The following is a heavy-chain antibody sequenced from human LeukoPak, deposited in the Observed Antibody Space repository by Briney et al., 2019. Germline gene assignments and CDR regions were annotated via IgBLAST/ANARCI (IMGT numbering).Heavy chain of an antibody. J-gene: IGHJ6*03. CDR3: ARGSNYMDV. V-gene: IGHV3-53*01. CDR1: GFNFSTSY. D-gene: IGHD3-10*01. Sequence: GGSLRLSCAASGFNFSTSYMSWVRQFPGMRLEWVSVLYSGGNTYYIDSVKGRFTISRDNSKNTLFLQLNSLRVEDTAIYYCARGSNYMDVWGKGTTVTVSS. CDR2: LYSGGNT.